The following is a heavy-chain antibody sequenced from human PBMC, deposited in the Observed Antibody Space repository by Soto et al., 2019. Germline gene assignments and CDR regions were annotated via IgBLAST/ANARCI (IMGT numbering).Heavy chain of an antibody. Sequence: QVQLQESGPGLVKPSETLSLTCTVSGGSISSYYWSWIRQPPGKGLEWIGYIYYSGSTNYNPSLTSRVTIAVDTSKSQFSLELSSVAAADTAVYYCARATVGSSWDEDACDIWGQGTMVTVSS. V-gene: IGHV4-59*01. CDR2: IYYSGST. CDR1: GGSISSYY. J-gene: IGHJ3*02. CDR3: ARATVGSSWDEDACDI. D-gene: IGHD6-13*01.